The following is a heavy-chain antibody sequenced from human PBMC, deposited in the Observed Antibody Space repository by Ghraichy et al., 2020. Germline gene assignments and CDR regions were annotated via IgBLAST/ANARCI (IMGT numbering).Heavy chain of an antibody. CDR3: ARDSRYSSGWYGDDAFDI. V-gene: IGHV4-59*01. J-gene: IGHJ3*02. CDR2: IYYSGST. D-gene: IGHD6-19*01. CDR1: GGSISSYY. Sequence: SETLSLTCTVSGGSISSYYWSWIRQPPGKGLEWIGYIYYSGSTNYNPSLKSRVTISVDTAKNQFSLKLSSVTAADTAVYYCARDSRYSSGWYGDDAFDIWGQGTMVTVSS.